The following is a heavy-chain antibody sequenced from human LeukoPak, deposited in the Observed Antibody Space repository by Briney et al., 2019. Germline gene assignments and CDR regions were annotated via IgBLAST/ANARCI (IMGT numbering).Heavy chain of an antibody. CDR1: GFTFSSYE. CDR3: ARRGFYDTSGYLFDH. CDR2: IRTNGSPI. V-gene: IGHV3-48*03. Sequence: LSGGSLRLSCAASGFTFSSYEINWVRQAPGKGPEWDSYIRTNGSPIYYGNSLKGRFTISRDNAKNSLYLQMNSLRAEDTALYYCARRGFYDTSGYLFDHWGQGTLVIVSS. D-gene: IGHD3-22*01. J-gene: IGHJ4*02.